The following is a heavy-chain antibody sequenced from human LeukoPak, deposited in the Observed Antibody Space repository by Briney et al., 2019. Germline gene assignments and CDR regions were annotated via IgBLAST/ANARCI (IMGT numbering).Heavy chain of an antibody. CDR2: IRYDGSNK. CDR1: GFTFSSYG. Sequence: GRSLRLSCAASGFTFSSYGMHWVRQAPGKGLEWVAFIRYDGSNKYYADSVKGRFTISRDNSKNTLYLQMNSLRAEDTAVYYCAKGALYGDFNAFDIWGQGTMVTVSS. J-gene: IGHJ3*02. CDR3: AKGALYGDFNAFDI. V-gene: IGHV3-30*02. D-gene: IGHD4-17*01.